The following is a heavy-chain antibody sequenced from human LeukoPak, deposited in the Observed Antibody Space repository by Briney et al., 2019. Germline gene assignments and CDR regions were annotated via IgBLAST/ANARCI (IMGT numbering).Heavy chain of an antibody. J-gene: IGHJ5*02. D-gene: IGHD2-21*02. CDR3: ARQGTVSGDRNRFDP. V-gene: IGHV5-51*01. Sequence: GESLKISCKGSGYSFTSYWIGWVRQMPGKGLEWMGIIYPDDSDTRYSPSLQGQVTISADKSISTAYLQWSSLKASDTAMYYCARQGTVSGDRNRFDPWGQGTLVTVSS. CDR2: IYPDDSDT. CDR1: GYSFTSYW.